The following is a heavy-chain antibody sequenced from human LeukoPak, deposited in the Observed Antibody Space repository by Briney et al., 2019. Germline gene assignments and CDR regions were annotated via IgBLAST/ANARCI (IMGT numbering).Heavy chain of an antibody. D-gene: IGHD3-10*01. V-gene: IGHV4-59*01. CDR2: IHYTGST. CDR1: GGFISTYY. CDR3: ARGGYYGSGNDFRFDP. Sequence: PSETLSLTCTVSGGFISTYYWSWIRQSPGKGLECIGYIHYTGSTNYNPSLKSRVTISVETSKNQFSLKLKSVTAADTAVYYCARGGYYGSGNDFRFDPWGQGTLVTVSS. J-gene: IGHJ5*02.